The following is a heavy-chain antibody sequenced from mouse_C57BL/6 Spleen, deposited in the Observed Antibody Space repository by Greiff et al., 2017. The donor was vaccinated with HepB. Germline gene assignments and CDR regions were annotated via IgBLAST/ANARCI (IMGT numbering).Heavy chain of an antibody. Sequence: EVQLVESGGGLVKPGGSLKLSCAASGFTFSSYAMSWVRQTPEKRLEWVATISDGGSYTYYPDNVKGRFTISRDNAKNNLYLQMSHLKSEDTAMYYCAREGGSERFAYWGQGTLVTVSA. CDR3: AREGGSERFAY. V-gene: IGHV5-4*01. CDR2: ISDGGSYT. J-gene: IGHJ3*01. CDR1: GFTFSSYA.